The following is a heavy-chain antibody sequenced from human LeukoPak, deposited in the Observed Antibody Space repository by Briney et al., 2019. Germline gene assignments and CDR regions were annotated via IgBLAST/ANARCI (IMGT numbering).Heavy chain of an antibody. CDR3: ARLHALGAEEFDP. CDR1: GGSFSGYY. D-gene: IGHD3-16*01. Sequence: SETLSLTCAVYGGSFSGYYWSWIRQPPGKGLEWIGEINHSGSTNYNPSLKSRVTISVDTSKNRFSLKLSSVTAADTAVYYCARLHALGAEEFDPWGQGALVTVSS. CDR2: INHSGST. V-gene: IGHV4-34*01. J-gene: IGHJ5*02.